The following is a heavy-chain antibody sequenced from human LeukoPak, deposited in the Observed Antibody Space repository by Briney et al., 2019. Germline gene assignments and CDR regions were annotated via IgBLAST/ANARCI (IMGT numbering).Heavy chain of an antibody. CDR2: MYYSGST. J-gene: IGHJ4*02. D-gene: IGHD5-12*01. Sequence: PSETLSFTCTVSGESISTYYWSWIRQPPGKGLEWIGYMYYSGSTNYNPSLKSLVTISLDTPKNQFSLRLNSVTAADTAVYYCARGVAGYGPYDYWGQGTLVTVSS. CDR1: GESISTYY. V-gene: IGHV4-59*01. CDR3: ARGVAGYGPYDY.